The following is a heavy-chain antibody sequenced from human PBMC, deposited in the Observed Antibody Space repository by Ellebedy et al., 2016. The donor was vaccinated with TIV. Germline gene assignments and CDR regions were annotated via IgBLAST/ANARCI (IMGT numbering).Heavy chain of an antibody. CDR2: INAGNGNT. CDR3: ARDRGRRMVVTATSYLDY. Sequence: ASVKVSCKASGYTFTSYAMHWVRQAPGQRLEWMGWINAGNGNTKYSQKFQGRVTITRDTSASTAYMELSSLRSEDTAVYYCARDRGRRMVVTATSYLDYWGQGTLVTVSS. V-gene: IGHV1-3*01. CDR1: GYTFTSYA. J-gene: IGHJ4*02. D-gene: IGHD2-21*02.